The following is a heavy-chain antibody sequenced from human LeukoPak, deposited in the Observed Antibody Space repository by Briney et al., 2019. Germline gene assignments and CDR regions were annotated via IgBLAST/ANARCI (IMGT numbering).Heavy chain of an antibody. V-gene: IGHV3-23*01. CDR1: GFTFSSYS. Sequence: GGSLRLSCAASGFTFSSYSMNWVRQAPGKGLEWASSISGSGGSTYHADSVKGRFTISRDSSKNTLYLQMNSLRAEDTAIYYCARVIRTAPGKGYFDYWGLGALVTVSS. CDR2: ISGSGGST. D-gene: IGHD6-13*01. CDR3: ARVIRTAPGKGYFDY. J-gene: IGHJ4*02.